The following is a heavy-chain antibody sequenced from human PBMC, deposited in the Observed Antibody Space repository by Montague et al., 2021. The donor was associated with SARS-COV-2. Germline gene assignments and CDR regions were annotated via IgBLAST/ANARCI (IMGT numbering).Heavy chain of an antibody. D-gene: IGHD3-9*01. CDR2: ISDSGGST. CDR1: GFTFSSYG. Sequence: SLRLSCAASGFTFSSYGMTWVRQAPGKGLEWVSTISDSGGSTHYADSVKGRFTISRDNSKNTLYLQMNSLRAEDTAVYYCANRGVRYFDAQGVWHYFDYWGQGTPVTVSS. V-gene: IGHV3-23*01. CDR3: ANRGVRYFDAQGVWHYFDY. J-gene: IGHJ4*02.